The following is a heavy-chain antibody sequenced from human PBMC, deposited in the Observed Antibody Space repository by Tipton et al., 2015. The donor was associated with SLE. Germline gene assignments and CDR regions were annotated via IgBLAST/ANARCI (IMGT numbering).Heavy chain of an antibody. D-gene: IGHD4-17*01. CDR3: ATTVTTTPSYGAFDI. J-gene: IGHJ3*02. Sequence: LRLSCVGSGFTFSDYWMTWIRQPPGKGLEWVGYIDNSGNTNYNPSLKSRVTILVDTSKNQFSLRLTSITAADTAMYYCATTVTTTPSYGAFDIWGQGTMVTVSS. CDR1: GFTFSDYW. CDR2: IDNSGNT. V-gene: IGHV4-4*09.